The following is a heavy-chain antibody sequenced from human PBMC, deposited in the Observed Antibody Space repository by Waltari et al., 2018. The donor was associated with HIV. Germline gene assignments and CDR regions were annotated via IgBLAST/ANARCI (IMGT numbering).Heavy chain of an antibody. CDR3: SRTSSGSDYYYEVDV. D-gene: IGHD3-3*01. Sequence: QVHLQESGPGLVKTSQTLSLTCTVSGGSINSVSYYWNGIRQPAGRGLEWIGRLSTSGNTNYNPSLKSRTTMQVDTSKNLSSRRLTSVPASDTAIYYCSRTSSGSDYYYEVDVWGQGTTVTVS. CDR1: GGSINSVSYY. CDR2: LSTSGNT. J-gene: IGHJ6*02. V-gene: IGHV4-61*02.